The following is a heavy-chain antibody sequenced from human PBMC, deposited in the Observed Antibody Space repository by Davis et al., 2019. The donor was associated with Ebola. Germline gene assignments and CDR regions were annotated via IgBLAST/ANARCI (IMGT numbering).Heavy chain of an antibody. V-gene: IGHV4-59*08. CDR1: GGSISSYY. CDR2: IYYSGST. J-gene: IGHJ4*02. CDR3: ARVYYDFWSGYPYYFDY. Sequence: SETLSLTCTVSGGSISSYYWSWIRQPPGKGLEWIGYIYYSGSTNYNPSPKSRVTISVDTSKNQFSLKLSSVTAADTAVYYCARVYYDFWSGYPYYFDYWGQGTLVTVSS. D-gene: IGHD3-3*01.